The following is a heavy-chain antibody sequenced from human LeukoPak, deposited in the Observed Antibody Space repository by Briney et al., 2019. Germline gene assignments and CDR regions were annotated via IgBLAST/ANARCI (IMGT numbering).Heavy chain of an antibody. V-gene: IGHV1-69*13. CDR2: IVPIFGTA. Sequence: SVNVSCKASGGTFSSYAISWVRQAPGQGLEWMGGIVPIFGTANYAQNFQDRVTITADESTGTAYMELSSLRSEDTAVYYCARGPLDSSGSSFDYWGQGTLVTVSS. J-gene: IGHJ4*02. D-gene: IGHD3-22*01. CDR3: ARGPLDSSGSSFDY. CDR1: GGTFSSYA.